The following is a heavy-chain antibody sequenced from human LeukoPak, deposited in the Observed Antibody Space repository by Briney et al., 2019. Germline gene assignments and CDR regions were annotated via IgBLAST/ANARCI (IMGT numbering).Heavy chain of an antibody. CDR3: ARARLGEFYYFDY. CDR1: GASTSSYY. CDR2: IYYSGST. Sequence: PSETLSLTCTVSGASTSSYYWSWIRQPPGKGLEWIGYIYYSGSTNYNPSLKSRATMSVDTSRNQFSLKLSSVTAADTAVYYCARARLGEFYYFDYWGQGTLVTVSS. D-gene: IGHD3-16*01. J-gene: IGHJ4*02. V-gene: IGHV4-59*01.